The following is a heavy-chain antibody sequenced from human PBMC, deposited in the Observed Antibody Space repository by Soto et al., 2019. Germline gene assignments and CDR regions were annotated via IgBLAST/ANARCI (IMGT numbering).Heavy chain of an antibody. V-gene: IGHV3-30-3*01. CDR2: ISYDGSNK. CDR1: GFTFSSYA. Sequence: QGKLVESGGGVVQPGRSLRLSCAASGFTFSSYAMHWVRQAPGKGLEWVAVISYDGSNKYYADSVKGRFTISRDNSKNTLYLQMNSLRAEDTAVYYCARDRLRYNWNDFPYYYYGMDVWGQGTTVTVSS. J-gene: IGHJ6*02. CDR3: ARDRLRYNWNDFPYYYYGMDV. D-gene: IGHD1-1*01.